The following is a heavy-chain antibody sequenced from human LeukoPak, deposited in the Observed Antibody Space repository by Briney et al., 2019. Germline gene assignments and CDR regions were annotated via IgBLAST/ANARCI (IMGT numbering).Heavy chain of an antibody. Sequence: SETLSLTCTVSGGSISSHYWSWIRQPPGKGLEWIGYIYYSGSTNYNPSLKSRVPISVDTSKNQFSLKLSSVTAADTAVYYCARGESIVVVPAATTPPGLFDPWGQGTLVTVSS. D-gene: IGHD2-2*01. CDR2: IYYSGST. V-gene: IGHV4-59*11. CDR3: ARGESIVVVPAATTPPGLFDP. J-gene: IGHJ5*02. CDR1: GGSISSHY.